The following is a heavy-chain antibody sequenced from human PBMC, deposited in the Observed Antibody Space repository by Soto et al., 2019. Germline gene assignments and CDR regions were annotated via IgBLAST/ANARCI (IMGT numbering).Heavy chain of an antibody. CDR2: IYYSGST. J-gene: IGHJ6*02. V-gene: IGHV4-31*03. CDR1: GGSISSGGYY. CDR3: ARDRGLHTGYYGMDV. D-gene: IGHD4-17*01. Sequence: SETLSLTCTVSGGSISSGGYYWSWIRQHPGKGLEWIGYIYYSGSTYYNPSLKSRVTISVDTSKYQFSLKLSSVTAADTAVYYCARDRGLHTGYYGMDVWGQGTTVTVSS.